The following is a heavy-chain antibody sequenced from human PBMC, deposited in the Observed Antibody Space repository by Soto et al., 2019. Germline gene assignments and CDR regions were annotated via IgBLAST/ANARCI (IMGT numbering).Heavy chain of an antibody. CDR1: GYSFTSYW. Sequence: GESLKISCKGSGYSFTSYWISWVRQMPGKGLEWMGRIDPSDSYTNYSPSFQGHVTISAGKSISTAYLQWSSLKASDTAMYYCASGGSGTVTSFPLYYYYYGMDVWGQGTTVTVSS. J-gene: IGHJ6*02. V-gene: IGHV5-10-1*01. CDR2: IDPSDSYT. D-gene: IGHD4-17*01. CDR3: ASGGSGTVTSFPLYYYYYGMDV.